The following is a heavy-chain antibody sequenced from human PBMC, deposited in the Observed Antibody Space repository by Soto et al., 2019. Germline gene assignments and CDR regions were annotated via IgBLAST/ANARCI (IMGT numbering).Heavy chain of an antibody. CDR2: ISYDGSNK. CDR3: AKDRPPYGDYPLPYGMDV. Sequence: GGSLRLSCAASGFTFSSYGMHWVRQAPGKGLEWVAVISYDGSNKYYADSVKGRFTISRDNSKNTLYLQMNSLRAEDTAVYYCAKDRPPYGDYPLPYGMDVWGQGTTVTVSS. CDR1: GFTFSSYG. V-gene: IGHV3-30*18. D-gene: IGHD4-17*01. J-gene: IGHJ6*02.